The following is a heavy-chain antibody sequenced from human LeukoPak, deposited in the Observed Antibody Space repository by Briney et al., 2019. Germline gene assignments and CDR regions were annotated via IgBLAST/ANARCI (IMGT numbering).Heavy chain of an antibody. D-gene: IGHD6-19*01. J-gene: IGHJ3*02. V-gene: IGHV4-39*01. CDR2: MYHSGST. CDR1: GGSISSGGYY. Sequence: SETLSLTCTVSGGSISSGGYYWSWIRQPPGKELEWIGSMYHSGSTYYNPSLKSRVAISVDTSKNQFSLKLSSVTAADTAVYYCARHSSGWWSAFDIWGQGTMVTVSS. CDR3: ARHSSGWWSAFDI.